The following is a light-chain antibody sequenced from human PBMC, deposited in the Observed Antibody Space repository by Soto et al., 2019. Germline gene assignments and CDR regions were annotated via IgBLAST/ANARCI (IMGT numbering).Light chain of an antibody. CDR1: QSISSSY. Sequence: EIVLTQSPGTLSLSPGERATLSCRASQSISSSYLTWYQQKPGQAPRLLIHDASNRATGIPDRFSGSGSGTDFTLTISRLEPEDFAVYYCQQYSSSPYTFGQGTKLEIK. CDR2: DAS. CDR3: QQYSSSPYT. V-gene: IGKV3-20*01. J-gene: IGKJ2*01.